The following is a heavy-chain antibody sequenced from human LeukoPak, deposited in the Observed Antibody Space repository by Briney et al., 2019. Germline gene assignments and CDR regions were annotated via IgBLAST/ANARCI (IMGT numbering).Heavy chain of an antibody. CDR1: GGSFSGYY. V-gene: IGHV4-34*01. J-gene: IGHJ4*02. Sequence: SETLSLTCAVYGGSFSGYYWSWIRQPPGKGLEWIGEINHSGSTNYNPSLESRVTISVDTSKNQFSLKMSSVTAADTAIYYYARDHTLSLGELDYWGQGTLVTVSS. CDR2: INHSGST. D-gene: IGHD3-16*01. CDR3: ARDHTLSLGELDY.